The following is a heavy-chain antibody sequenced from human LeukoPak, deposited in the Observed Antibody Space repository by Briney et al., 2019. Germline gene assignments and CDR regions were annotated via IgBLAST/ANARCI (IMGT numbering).Heavy chain of an antibody. Sequence: GGSLRLSCAVSGLTFNNYAMSWVRQAPGKGLEWVSAISKSGDHTYYAASAKGRFTIYRDNSKNTQYLQMNSLRAEDTAVYYCAASWGPDTSAFRWGRDGLDVWGQGTTVIVS. J-gene: IGHJ6*02. V-gene: IGHV3-23*01. CDR1: GLTFNNYA. CDR3: AASWGPDTSAFRWGRDGLDV. D-gene: IGHD3-16*01. CDR2: ISKSGDHT.